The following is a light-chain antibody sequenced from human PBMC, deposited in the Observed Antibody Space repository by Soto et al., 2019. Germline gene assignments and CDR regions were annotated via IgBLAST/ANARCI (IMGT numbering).Light chain of an antibody. V-gene: IGKV1-6*01. J-gene: IGKJ1*01. CDR2: AAS. CDR1: QGFSNY. Sequence: QMTQYPSSLSASLGDRVTITCRASQGFSNYLAWYQQKPGKAPKLLIYAASSLQSGVPSRFSGSGSGTDVTITISSLQKEDVATYDCLQDYNYPRTFGQGTKVDIK. CDR3: LQDYNYPRT.